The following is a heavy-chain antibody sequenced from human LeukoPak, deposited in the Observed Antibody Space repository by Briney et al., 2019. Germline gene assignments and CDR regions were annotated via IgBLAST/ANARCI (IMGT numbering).Heavy chain of an antibody. D-gene: IGHD6-13*01. CDR1: GGSFSGYY. CDR2: INHSGST. CDR3: ARRSSWTNYEYFQH. Sequence: SETLSLTCAVYGGSFSGYYWSWIRQPPGKGLEWIGEINHSGSTNYNPSLKSRVTISVDTSKNQFSLKLSSVTAADTAVYYCARRSSWTNYEYFQHWGQGTLVTVPS. V-gene: IGHV4-34*01. J-gene: IGHJ1*01.